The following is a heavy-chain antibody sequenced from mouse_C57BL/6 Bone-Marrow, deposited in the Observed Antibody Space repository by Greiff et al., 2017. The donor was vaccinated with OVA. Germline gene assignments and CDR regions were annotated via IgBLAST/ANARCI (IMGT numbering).Heavy chain of an antibody. CDR2: IDPSDSYT. J-gene: IGHJ1*03. CDR1: GYTFTSYW. D-gene: IGHD4-1*01. Sequence: QVQLQQPGAELVMPGASVKLSCKASGYTFTSYWMHWVQQRPGQGLEWIGEIDPSDSYTNYNQKFKGKSTLTVDKSSSTAYMQLSSLTSEDSAVYYCARLDWGYWYFDVWGTGTTVTVSS. V-gene: IGHV1-69*01. CDR3: ARLDWGYWYFDV.